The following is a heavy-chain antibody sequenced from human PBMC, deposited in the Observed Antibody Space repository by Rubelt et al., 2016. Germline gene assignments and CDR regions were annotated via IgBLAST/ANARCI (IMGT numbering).Heavy chain of an antibody. CDR1: GYSFTSYW. CDR3: ASLSSSSHDALDL. Sequence: EVQLVQSGAEVKKPGESLKISCKGSGYSFTSYWIGWVRQMPGKGLEWMGIIYPGDSDTRYSPSAQGQVTIYADKSISTAYLQWSSLKASETAMYSCASLSSSSHDALDLWGQGTMVTVSS. D-gene: IGHD6-6*01. V-gene: IGHV5-51*01. J-gene: IGHJ3*01. CDR2: IYPGDSDT.